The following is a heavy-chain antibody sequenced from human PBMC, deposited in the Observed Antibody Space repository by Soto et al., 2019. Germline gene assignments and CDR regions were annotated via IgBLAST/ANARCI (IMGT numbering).Heavy chain of an antibody. V-gene: IGHV3-21*01. Sequence: EVQLVESGGGLVKPGGSLRLSCAASGFTFSSYSMNWVRQAPGKGLEWVSSISSSSSYIYYADSVKGRFTISRDNDKNSLYWQMNCLRGEETGVCYCARFVSTDAAARVWGQGTMVSVSS. CDR2: ISSSSSYI. J-gene: IGHJ3*01. CDR1: GFTFSSYS. D-gene: IGHD6-25*01. CDR3: ARFVSTDAAARV.